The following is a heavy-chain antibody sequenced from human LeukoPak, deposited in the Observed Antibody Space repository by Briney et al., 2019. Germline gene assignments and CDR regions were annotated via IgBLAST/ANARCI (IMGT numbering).Heavy chain of an antibody. CDR3: ARGYCSGGSCRWDY. J-gene: IGHJ4*02. D-gene: IGHD2-15*01. CDR1: GGTFSSYA. Sequence: ASVKVSCKASGGTFSSYAISWVRQAPGQGLEWMGGIIPIFGTANYAQKFQGRVTITADKSTSTAYMELSSLRSEDTAVYYCARGYCSGGSCRWDYWGQGTLVTVSS. V-gene: IGHV1-69*06. CDR2: IIPIFGTA.